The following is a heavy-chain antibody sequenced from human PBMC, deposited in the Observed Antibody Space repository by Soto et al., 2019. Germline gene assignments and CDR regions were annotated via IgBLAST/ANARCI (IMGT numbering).Heavy chain of an antibody. CDR1: GFTFSDYN. V-gene: IGHV3-48*02. J-gene: IGHJ6*02. CDR3: AKDSPVRGYYYGMDV. D-gene: IGHD2-15*01. Sequence: EVQLVESGGGLVQPGGSLRLSCAASGFTFSDYNMNWVRQAPGKGQEWVSYIDSRSSTIYYADSVKGRFTISRDNAKNSLYLQMNSLRDEDTAVYYCAKDSPVRGYYYGMDVWGQGTTVTVSS. CDR2: IDSRSSTI.